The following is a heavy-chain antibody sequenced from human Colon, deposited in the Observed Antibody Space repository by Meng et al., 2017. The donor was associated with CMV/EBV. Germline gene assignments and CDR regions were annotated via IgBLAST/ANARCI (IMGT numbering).Heavy chain of an antibody. J-gene: IGHJ4*02. CDR3: ARGNLAMIAIPLDF. Sequence: GESLKISCAASALTFTGYAMHWVRQAPGKGLEWVSIIYSGGDTYYADSVQGRFTMSRDNSKNTVYLQMNSLRPEDTAVYYCARGNLAMIAIPLDFWGQGTLVTVSS. CDR2: IYSGGDT. D-gene: IGHD2-21*01. CDR1: ALTFTGYA. V-gene: IGHV3-66*02.